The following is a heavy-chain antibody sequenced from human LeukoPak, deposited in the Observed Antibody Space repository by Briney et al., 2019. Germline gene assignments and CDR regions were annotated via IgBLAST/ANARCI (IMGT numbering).Heavy chain of an antibody. V-gene: IGHV4-38-2*02. Sequence: SETLSLTCTVSGFSITSGYYWGWIRQPPGKGLEWIGSIYHVGSTYYSPSLKSRVSMSVDTSKNQFSLKLSSVTAADTAVYYCARVEDGYNSYYFDYWGQGTLVTVSS. CDR2: IYHVGST. D-gene: IGHD5-24*01. CDR1: GFSITSGYY. J-gene: IGHJ4*02. CDR3: ARVEDGYNSYYFDY.